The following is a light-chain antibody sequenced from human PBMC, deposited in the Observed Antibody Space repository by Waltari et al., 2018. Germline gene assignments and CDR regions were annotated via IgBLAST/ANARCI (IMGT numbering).Light chain of an antibody. J-gene: IGKJ1*01. CDR3: QHYVRLPAT. CDR2: GAS. V-gene: IGKV3-20*01. Sequence: EIVLTQSPGTLSLSPGERATLSCRASQSVSRTLAWDQQKPGQAPRLLIYGASTRATGIPERFSGGGSGTDFSLTINRLEPEDFAVYYCQHYVRLPATFGQGTKVEIK. CDR1: QSVSRT.